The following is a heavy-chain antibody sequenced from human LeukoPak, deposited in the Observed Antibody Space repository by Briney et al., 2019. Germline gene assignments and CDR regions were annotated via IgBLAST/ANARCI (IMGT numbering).Heavy chain of an antibody. J-gene: IGHJ4*02. CDR1: GYTSTGYD. D-gene: IGHD3-22*01. V-gene: IGHV1-8*01. Sequence: ASVKVSCKASGYTSTGYDINWVRQATGQGLEWMGWMNPNSGNTGYAQKFQGRVTMTRNTSISTAYMELSSLRSEDTAVYYCARAHYDSSGYPRYWGQGTLVTVSS. CDR2: MNPNSGNT. CDR3: ARAHYDSSGYPRY.